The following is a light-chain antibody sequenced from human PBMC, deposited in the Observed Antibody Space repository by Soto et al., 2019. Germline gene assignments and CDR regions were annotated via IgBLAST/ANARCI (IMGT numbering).Light chain of an antibody. CDR1: SNDIGGYNY. Sequence: QSALTQPASVSGSPGQSITISCTGTSNDIGGYNYFSWLQQHPGEAHKLIIYEDSKPPSGVSDRFSGSKSGNTASLTITGLQPEDEASYYCASYTSTQIPVIFGGGTQLTVL. CDR3: ASYTSTQIPVI. CDR2: EDS. V-gene: IGLV2-14*01. J-gene: IGLJ2*01.